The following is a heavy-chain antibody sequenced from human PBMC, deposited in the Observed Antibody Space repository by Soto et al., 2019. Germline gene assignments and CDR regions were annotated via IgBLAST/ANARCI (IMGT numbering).Heavy chain of an antibody. CDR3: ARDRVYDYVWGSYRPSVYFDY. CDR1: GYTFTSSG. CDR2: SSAYNGNT. D-gene: IGHD3-16*02. Sequence: QVQLVQSGAEVKKPGASVKVSCKASGYTFTSSGISWVRQAPGQGLEWMGWSSAYNGNTTYAQKLQGRVTMTTDTSPSTAYMELRSRRSDDTAVYYCARDRVYDYVWGSYRPSVYFDYWGQGTLVTVSS. V-gene: IGHV1-18*01. J-gene: IGHJ4*02.